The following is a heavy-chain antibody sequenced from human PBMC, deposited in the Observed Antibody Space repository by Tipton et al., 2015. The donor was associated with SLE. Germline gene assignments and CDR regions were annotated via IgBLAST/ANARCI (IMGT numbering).Heavy chain of an antibody. J-gene: IGHJ6*03. CDR1: GGSFSDFY. CDR3: ARQGYYGSGRARLYYYYMDV. V-gene: IGHV4-34*01. Sequence: TLSLTCAVYGGSFSDFYWNWIRQPPGQGLVWIGEITHGSTNYNPSLKSRVTISVDMSKNQFSLKLTSVTAADTAVYYCARQGYYGSGRARLYYYYMDVWGKGTTVTVSS. D-gene: IGHD3-10*01. CDR2: ITHGST.